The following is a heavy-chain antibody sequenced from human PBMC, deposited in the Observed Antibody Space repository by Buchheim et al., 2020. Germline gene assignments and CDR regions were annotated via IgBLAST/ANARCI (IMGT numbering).Heavy chain of an antibody. J-gene: IGHJ6*03. Sequence: QVQLVESGGGLVKPGGSLRLPCAASGFTFSYYYMSWIRQTPGKGLEWVSYISSSSSYTNYADSVKGRFTLSRDNAKNSLYLQMISLRAEDTAVYYCARDGLKSSSSDGYYYYYMDVWGKGTT. D-gene: IGHD6-6*01. CDR1: GFTFSYYY. V-gene: IGHV3-11*05. CDR3: ARDGLKSSSSDGYYYYYMDV. CDR2: ISSSSSYT.